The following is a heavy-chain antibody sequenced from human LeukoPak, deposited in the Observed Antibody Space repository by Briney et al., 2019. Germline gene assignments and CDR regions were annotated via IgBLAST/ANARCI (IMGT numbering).Heavy chain of an antibody. CDR3: ARAPRYCSTTSCYTARDYFYYMDV. Sequence: SETLSLTCTVSGVSISSYYWSWIRQPPGKGLEWIGYMYYSGSTNYNPSLRSRVTISVDTSKNQFSLKLSSVTAADTAVYYCARAPRYCSTTSCYTARDYFYYMDVWGKGTTVTVSS. CDR1: GVSISSYY. V-gene: IGHV4-59*01. J-gene: IGHJ6*03. CDR2: MYYSGST. D-gene: IGHD2-2*02.